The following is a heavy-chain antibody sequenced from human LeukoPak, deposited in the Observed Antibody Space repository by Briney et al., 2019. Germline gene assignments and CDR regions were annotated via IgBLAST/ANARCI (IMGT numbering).Heavy chain of an antibody. CDR2: IYSGGST. V-gene: IGHV3-53*01. CDR3: ARDRRAYCGGDCYSDAFDI. J-gene: IGHJ3*02. D-gene: IGHD2-21*02. Sequence: PGGXLSLSCAASGFPIGSNYMSGVRQAPGKGLEGVSVIYSGGSTYYADAVQGRFTISRDNSKNTLYLQMNSLRAEDTAVYYCARDRRAYCGGDCYSDAFDIWGQGTMVTVSS. CDR1: GFPIGSNY.